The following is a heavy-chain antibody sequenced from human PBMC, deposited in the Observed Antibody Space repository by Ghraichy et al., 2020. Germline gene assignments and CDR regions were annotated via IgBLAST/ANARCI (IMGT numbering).Heavy chain of an antibody. CDR3: ATDRGGGNSGADY. D-gene: IGHD4-23*01. V-gene: IGHV3-21*01. J-gene: IGHJ4*02. Sequence: GGSLRLSCAASGFTFSTYTMNWVRQAPGKGLEWVSTISSSGVYIYYAGSVKGRFTISRDNAKNSLHLQMNSLRAEDTAVYYCATDRGGGNSGADYWGQGALVTVSS. CDR1: GFTFSTYT. CDR2: ISSSGVYI.